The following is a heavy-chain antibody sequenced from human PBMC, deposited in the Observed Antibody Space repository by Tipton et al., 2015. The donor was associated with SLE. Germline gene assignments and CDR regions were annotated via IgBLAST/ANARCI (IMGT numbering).Heavy chain of an antibody. V-gene: IGHV4-59*08. CDR1: GGSISSYY. CDR2: IYYSGST. Sequence: TLSLTCTVSGGSISSYYWSWIRQPPGKGLEWIGYIYYSGSTNYNPSLKSRVTISVDTSKNQFSLKLSSVTAADMAVYYCARLPLATSAFDIWGQGTMVTVSS. CDR3: ARLPLATSAFDI. J-gene: IGHJ3*02. D-gene: IGHD5-12*01.